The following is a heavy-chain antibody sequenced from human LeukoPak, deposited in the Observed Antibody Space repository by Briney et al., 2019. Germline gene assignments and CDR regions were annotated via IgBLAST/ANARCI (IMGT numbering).Heavy chain of an antibody. Sequence: ASVKVSCKASGYTFTSYGICWVRQAPGQGLEWMGWISGYNGKTKYAQKFQGRVTMTTDTSTNTAYMELRSLSSDDTAVCYCARSGGPGYSSGWYGELDYWGQGTLVTVSS. D-gene: IGHD6-19*01. J-gene: IGHJ4*02. V-gene: IGHV1-18*01. CDR1: GYTFTSYG. CDR2: ISGYNGKT. CDR3: ARSGGPGYSSGWYGELDY.